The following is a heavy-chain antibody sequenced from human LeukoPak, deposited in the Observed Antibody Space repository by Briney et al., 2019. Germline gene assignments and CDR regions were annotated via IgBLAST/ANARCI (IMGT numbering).Heavy chain of an antibody. D-gene: IGHD5-18*01. CDR2: INPNSGGT. J-gene: IGHJ4*02. V-gene: IGHV1-2*06. Sequence: EASVKVSCKASGYTFTGYYMHWVRQAPGQGLEWMGRINPNSGGTNYAQKFQGRVTMTRDTSISTAYMELSRLRSDDTAVYYCARGPWIQLWSPFDYWGQGTLVTVSS. CDR1: GYTFTGYY. CDR3: ARGPWIQLWSPFDY.